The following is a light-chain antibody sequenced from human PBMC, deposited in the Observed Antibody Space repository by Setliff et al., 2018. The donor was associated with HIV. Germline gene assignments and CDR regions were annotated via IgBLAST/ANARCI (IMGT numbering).Light chain of an antibody. J-gene: IGKJ1*01. V-gene: IGKV2-28*01. Sequence: DIIMTQSPVSLSVTPGEPASISCRASQSLLYRNGLHYLDWYVQKPGQCPRLLMYFASSRASGVPDRFSGSVSGTDFTLKISRVEAEDVWIYYCMQGLETPTFGHGTKVDIK. CDR3: MQGLETPT. CDR1: QSLLYRNGLHY. CDR2: FAS.